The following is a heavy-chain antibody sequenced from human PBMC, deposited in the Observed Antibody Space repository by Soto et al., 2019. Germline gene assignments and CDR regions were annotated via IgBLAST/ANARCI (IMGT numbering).Heavy chain of an antibody. J-gene: IGHJ4*02. CDR2: IKQDGSEK. CDR3: ARGSRGFDY. Sequence: GGSLRLSCAASGFTFSDYWMTWVRQAPGKGLEWVANIKQDGSEKYYVDSVKGRFTIPRDNTKNSLYLQMNSLRDEDTAVYYCARGSRGFDYWGQGTLVTVSS. V-gene: IGHV3-7*01. CDR1: GFTFSDYW.